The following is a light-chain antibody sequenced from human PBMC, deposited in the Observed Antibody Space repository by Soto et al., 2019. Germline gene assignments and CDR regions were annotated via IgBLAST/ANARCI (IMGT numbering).Light chain of an antibody. CDR3: QQLNSYPLT. J-gene: IGKJ5*01. V-gene: IGKV1-9*01. CDR2: AAS. Sequence: IQLTQSPSSLSASIGDRVTITCRAGQDISYFLAWYQQKPGKAPNLLIYAASTLQSGVPSRFSGSGSGTDFTLTISSLQPEDFATYFCQQLNSYPLTFGQGTRLEIK. CDR1: QDISYF.